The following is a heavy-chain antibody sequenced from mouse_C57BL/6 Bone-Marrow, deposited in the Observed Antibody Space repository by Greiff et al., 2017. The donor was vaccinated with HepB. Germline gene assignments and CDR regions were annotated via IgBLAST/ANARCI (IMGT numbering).Heavy chain of an antibody. D-gene: IGHD2-4*01. CDR1: GYSITSGYY. CDR3: ARDYDYDYDGPVAY. Sequence: EVKLEESGPGLVKPSQSLSLTCSVTGYSITSGYYWNWIRQFPGNKLEWMGYISYDGSNNYNPSLKNRISITRDTSKNQFFLKLNSVTTEDTATYYCARDYDYDYDGPVAYWGQGTLVTVSA. CDR2: ISYDGSN. J-gene: IGHJ3*01. V-gene: IGHV3-6*01.